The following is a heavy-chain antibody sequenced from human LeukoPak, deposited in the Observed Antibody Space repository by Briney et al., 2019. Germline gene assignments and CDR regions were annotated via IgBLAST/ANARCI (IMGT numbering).Heavy chain of an antibody. CDR2: ISRSSSYI. Sequence: GGSLRLSCAASGFTFSSYNMNWVRQAPGKGLEWVSSISRSSSYIYYADSLKGRFTISRDNAKNSLYLQMNSLRAEDTAVYYCARDRWVGATGRDAFDIWGQGTMVTVSS. V-gene: IGHV3-21*01. J-gene: IGHJ3*02. CDR3: ARDRWVGATGRDAFDI. CDR1: GFTFSSYN. D-gene: IGHD1-26*01.